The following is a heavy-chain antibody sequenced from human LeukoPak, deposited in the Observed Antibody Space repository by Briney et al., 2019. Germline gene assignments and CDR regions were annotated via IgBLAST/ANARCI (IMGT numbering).Heavy chain of an antibody. J-gene: IGHJ6*03. D-gene: IGHD2-21*01. V-gene: IGHV4-59*01. CDR2: IYYSGST. CDR1: GGSISSYY. Sequence: RPSETLSLTCTVSGGSISSYYWSWIRQPPGKGLEWIGYIYYSGSTNYNSSLKSRVTILVDMSKNQFSLKLSSVTAADTAVYYCARSKFQNYYYMDVWGKGTTVTVSS. CDR3: ARSKFQNYYYMDV.